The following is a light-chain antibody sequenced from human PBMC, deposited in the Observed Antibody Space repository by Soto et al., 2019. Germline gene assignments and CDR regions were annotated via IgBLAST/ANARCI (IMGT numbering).Light chain of an antibody. CDR3: QQYGLQGT. J-gene: IGKJ1*01. CDR2: DAS. CDR1: QTIRNY. V-gene: IGKV1-5*01. Sequence: DIQMTQSPSTLSAFVGDRVTITCRASQTIRNYLAWYQQKPGKAPDLLNYDASSLENEVPSRFSGSGFGTEFTLTISSLQPDDSATYYCQQYGLQGTFGQGTKVDIK.